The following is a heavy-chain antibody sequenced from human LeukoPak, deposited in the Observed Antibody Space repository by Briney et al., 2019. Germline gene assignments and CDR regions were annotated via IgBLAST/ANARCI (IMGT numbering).Heavy chain of an antibody. V-gene: IGHV1-2*06. D-gene: IGHD2-8*01. Sequence: ASVKVSCKASGYTFTGYYMHWVRQAPEQGLEWMGRINPNSGGTNYAQKFQGRVTMTRDTSISTAYMELSRLRSDDTAVYYCARDTRYCTNGVCYTELYYYYYYGMDVWGQGTTVTVSS. CDR3: ARDTRYCTNGVCYTELYYYYYYGMDV. CDR1: GYTFTGYY. J-gene: IGHJ6*02. CDR2: INPNSGGT.